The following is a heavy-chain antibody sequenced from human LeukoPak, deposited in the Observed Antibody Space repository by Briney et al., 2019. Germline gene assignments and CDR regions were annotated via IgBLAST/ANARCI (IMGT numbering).Heavy chain of an antibody. V-gene: IGHV3-7*03. Sequence: PGGSLRLSCAASGFTFSSYWMNWVRQAPGKGLEWVANIKQDGSETYYVDSVKGRFTISRDNAKNSLYLQMNSLRAEDTAVYYCARDLMGIAYRGAFYYWGQGTLVTVSS. D-gene: IGHD6-13*01. CDR3: ARDLMGIAYRGAFYY. CDR1: GFTFSSYW. J-gene: IGHJ4*02. CDR2: IKQDGSET.